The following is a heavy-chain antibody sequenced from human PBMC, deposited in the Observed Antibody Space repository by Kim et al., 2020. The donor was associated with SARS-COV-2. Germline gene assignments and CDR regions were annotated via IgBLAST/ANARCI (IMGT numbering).Heavy chain of an antibody. CDR2: IYYSGST. CDR1: GGSISSYY. V-gene: IGHV4-59*08. D-gene: IGHD3-16*02. J-gene: IGHJ4*02. Sequence: SETLSLTCTVSGGSISSYYWSWIRQPPGKGLEWIGYIYYSGSTNYNPSLKSRVTISVDTSKNQFSLKLSSVTAADTAVYYCARSTLRLGELSLPLYFDYWGQGTLVTVSS. CDR3: ARSTLRLGELSLPLYFDY.